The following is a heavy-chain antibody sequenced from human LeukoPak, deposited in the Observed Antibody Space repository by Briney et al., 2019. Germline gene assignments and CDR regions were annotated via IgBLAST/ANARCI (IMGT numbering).Heavy chain of an antibody. Sequence: SETLSLTCTVSGGSISSYYWSWIRQPPGKGLEWIGYISHSGSTNYNPSLKSRVTISVDTSKNQFSLKLSSVTAADTAVYYCARSYCSGGSCYIFDHWGQGTLVTVSS. J-gene: IGHJ4*02. V-gene: IGHV4-59*01. CDR2: ISHSGST. D-gene: IGHD2-15*01. CDR1: GGSISSYY. CDR3: ARSYCSGGSCYIFDH.